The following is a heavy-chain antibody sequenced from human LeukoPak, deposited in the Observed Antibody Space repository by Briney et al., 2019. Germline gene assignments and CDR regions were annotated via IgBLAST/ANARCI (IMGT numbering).Heavy chain of an antibody. J-gene: IGHJ2*01. Sequence: SETLSPTCTVSGGSISGYYCSWIRQPAGKGLEWIGRIYTSGNTNYNPSLKSRVTMSVDTSKNQFSLKLNSVTAADTAVYYCASSEVAFDWYFDLWGRGTLVTVSS. CDR1: GGSISGYY. CDR3: ASSEVAFDWYFDL. V-gene: IGHV4-4*07. D-gene: IGHD2-15*01. CDR2: IYTSGNT.